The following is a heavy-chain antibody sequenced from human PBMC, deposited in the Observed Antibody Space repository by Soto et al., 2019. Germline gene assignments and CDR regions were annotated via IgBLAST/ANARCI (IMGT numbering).Heavy chain of an antibody. V-gene: IGHV4-31*03. D-gene: IGHD1-26*01. CDR1: GGSISSGGYY. CDR2: IYYSGST. J-gene: IGHJ4*02. Sequence: SETLSLTCTVSGGSISSGGYYWSWIRQHPGKGLEWIGYIYYSGSTYYNPSLKSRVTISVDTSKNQFPLKLSSVTAADTAVYYCARAAGGGSSPEYFDYWGQGTLVTVSS. CDR3: ARAAGGGSSPEYFDY.